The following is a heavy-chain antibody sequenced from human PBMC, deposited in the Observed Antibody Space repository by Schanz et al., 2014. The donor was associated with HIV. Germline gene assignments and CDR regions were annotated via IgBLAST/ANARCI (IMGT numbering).Heavy chain of an antibody. CDR1: GGSISSGGYY. V-gene: IGHV4-61*02. Sequence: QVQLQESGPGLVKPSQTLSLTCTVSGGSISSGGYYWSWVRQPAGKGLEWIGRIHATGSTGYSPSLKSRVTVSVDPSQNQISRNLSSVTAADTAVYYCARAFCSGGSCFAGYGLDVWGQGTTVTVSS. D-gene: IGHD2-15*01. CDR2: IHATGST. J-gene: IGHJ6*02. CDR3: ARAFCSGGSCFAGYGLDV.